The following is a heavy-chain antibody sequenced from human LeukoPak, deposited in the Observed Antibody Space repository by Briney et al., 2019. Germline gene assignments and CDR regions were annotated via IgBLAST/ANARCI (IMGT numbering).Heavy chain of an antibody. CDR1: GDSISSYS. D-gene: IGHD6-13*01. Sequence: PAETLTLTCTVSGDSISSYSWSWIRQSPGRGLEWIGYIYYTGRTNYNPSLKSRVTISVDTSKNQFSLKVRSVTAADTAVYYCARDPPQPGITAAGYFDLWGRGTLVTVSS. V-gene: IGHV4-59*01. CDR2: IYYTGRT. CDR3: ARDPPQPGITAAGYFDL. J-gene: IGHJ2*01.